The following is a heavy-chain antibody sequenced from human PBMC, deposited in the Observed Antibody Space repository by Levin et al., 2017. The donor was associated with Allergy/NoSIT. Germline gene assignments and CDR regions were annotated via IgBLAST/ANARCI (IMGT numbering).Heavy chain of an antibody. CDR2: IVGDGYNR. D-gene: IGHD6-13*01. V-gene: IGHV3-23*01. CDR3: AKRAALDY. J-gene: IGHJ4*02. Sequence: GGSLRLSCAASGFTFSAYAMNWVRQAPGKGLEWVSGIVGDGYNRYYADSVKGRFTISRDNSKNTLYLQMDGLRADDTAIYFCAKRAALDYWGQGTPVTVSS. CDR1: GFTFSAYA.